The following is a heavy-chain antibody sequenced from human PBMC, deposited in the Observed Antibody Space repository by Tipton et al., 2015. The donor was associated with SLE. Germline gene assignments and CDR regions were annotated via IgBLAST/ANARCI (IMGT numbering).Heavy chain of an antibody. CDR2: IDYSGST. Sequence: TLSLTCAVSGYSISSGYYWSWIRQPPGKGLEWIGYIDYSGSTNYDPSLKSRVTISVDTSKNQFSLKLSSVTAADTAVYYWARGGSGGDAFDIWGQGTMVTVSS. D-gene: IGHD2-15*01. CDR1: GYSISSGYY. CDR3: ARGGSGGDAFDI. V-gene: IGHV4-61*01. J-gene: IGHJ3*02.